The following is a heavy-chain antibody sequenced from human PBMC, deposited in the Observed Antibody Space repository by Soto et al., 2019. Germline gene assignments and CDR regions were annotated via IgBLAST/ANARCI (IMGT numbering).Heavy chain of an antibody. D-gene: IGHD1-1*01. Sequence: PSETLSLTCTVSGGSVSSGSYYWSWIRQPPGKGLEWVGYIYYSGSTNYNPSLKSRVTISVDTSKNQFSLKLSSVTAADTAVYYCARDSAEMATTDDAFDIWGQGTMVTVSS. CDR3: ARDSAEMATTDDAFDI. CDR1: GGSVSSGSYY. J-gene: IGHJ3*02. CDR2: IYYSGST. V-gene: IGHV4-61*01.